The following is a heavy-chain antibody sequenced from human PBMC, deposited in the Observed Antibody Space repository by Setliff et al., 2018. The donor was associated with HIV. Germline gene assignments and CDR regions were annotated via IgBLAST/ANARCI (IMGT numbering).Heavy chain of an antibody. CDR1: PVSNSSTSYY. D-gene: IGHD3-22*01. CDR2: IHYTGTG. Sequence: SETLSLTCTVSPVSNSSTSYYWVWIRQPPGKGLEWIGNIHYTGTGFYNPALRSRVTISVDTSKNQFSLKMNSVTAADAAVYYCATDRGMYYNELDPWGPGMLVTVSS. J-gene: IGHJ5*02. V-gene: IGHV4-39*07. CDR3: ATDRGMYYNELDP.